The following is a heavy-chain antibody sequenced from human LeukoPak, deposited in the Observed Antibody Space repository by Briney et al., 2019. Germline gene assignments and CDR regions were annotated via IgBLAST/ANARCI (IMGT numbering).Heavy chain of an antibody. J-gene: IGHJ3*02. CDR1: GGSISSISYY. CDR3: ARDQAAAADAFDI. V-gene: IGHV4-39*02. CDR2: IYYTGST. D-gene: IGHD6-13*01. Sequence: SETLSLTCTISGGSISSISYYWGWIRQPPGKGLEWIGSIYYTGSTYYNPSLKSRVTVSVDTSKNQFSLNLRSVTAADTAVYYCARDQAAAADAFDIWGQGTMVTVSS.